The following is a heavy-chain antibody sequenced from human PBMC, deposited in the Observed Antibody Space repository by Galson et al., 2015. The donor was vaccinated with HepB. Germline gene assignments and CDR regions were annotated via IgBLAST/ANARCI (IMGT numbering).Heavy chain of an antibody. D-gene: IGHD6-19*01. CDR3: ARDRDGGWSYDC. J-gene: IGHJ4*02. CDR1: RFTFSTYW. CDR2: IKPDGTAQ. V-gene: IGHV3-7*03. Sequence: SLRLSCAASRFTFSTYWMNWVRQAPGKGLEWVASIKPDGTAQVDVDSVKGRFTISRVNAKNSLFLQMNILRVEDTAVYYCARDRDGGWSYDCWGQGTLVTVSS.